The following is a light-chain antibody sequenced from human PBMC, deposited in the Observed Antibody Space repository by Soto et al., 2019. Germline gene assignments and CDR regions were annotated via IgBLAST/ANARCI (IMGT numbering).Light chain of an antibody. J-gene: IGLJ2*01. V-gene: IGLV2-14*01. CDR3: SSYTSSSTLRV. CDR2: DVS. Sequence: QSALTQPASVSGSPGQSITISCTGTSSDVGGHNYVSWYQQHPGKAPKLMIYDVSNRPSGVSNRFSGSKSGNTASLTVSGLQAEDEADYYCSSYTSSSTLRVFGGGTKLTVL. CDR1: SSDVGGHNY.